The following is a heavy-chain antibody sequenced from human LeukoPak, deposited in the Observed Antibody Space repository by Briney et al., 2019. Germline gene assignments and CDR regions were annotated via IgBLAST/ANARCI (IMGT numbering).Heavy chain of an antibody. Sequence: GGSLRLSCAASGFTFSNYGLHWVRQAPGKGLEWVAFIRYDGSNKYYADSVKGRFTISRDNSENTLYLQMNSLRVDDTAVYYCVKDRGRQLLSLYDAFHIWGQGTMVTASS. CDR1: GFTFSNYG. V-gene: IGHV3-30*02. J-gene: IGHJ3*02. CDR2: IRYDGSNK. D-gene: IGHD2-2*01. CDR3: VKDRGRQLLSLYDAFHI.